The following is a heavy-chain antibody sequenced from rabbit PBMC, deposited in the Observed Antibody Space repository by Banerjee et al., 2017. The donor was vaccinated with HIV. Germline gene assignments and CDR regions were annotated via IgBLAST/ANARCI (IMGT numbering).Heavy chain of an antibody. V-gene: IGHV1S40*01. Sequence: QSLEESGGDLVKPGASLTLTCTASGFSFSSYWMSWVRQAPGKGLEWIGTIYTSSGSTYYASWAKGRFTISKTSSTTVTLQMTSLTAADTATYFCARGGGSYGSSTYDLWGPGTLVTVS. D-gene: IGHD6-1*01. CDR2: IYTSSGST. CDR3: ARGGGSYGSSTYDL. CDR1: GFSFSSYW. J-gene: IGHJ6*01.